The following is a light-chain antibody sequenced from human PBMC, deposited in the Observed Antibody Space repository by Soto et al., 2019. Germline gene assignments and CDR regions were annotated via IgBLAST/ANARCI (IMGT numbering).Light chain of an antibody. CDR1: SSDVGAYNF. V-gene: IGLV2-14*03. CDR3: SSYTTSSTLV. CDR2: DVS. Sequence: QSALTQPASVSGSPGQSITISCTGTSSDVGAYNFVSWFQQLPGKAPKLMSSDVSNRPSGVSNRFSGSKSGNTASLTISGLQAEDEADYYCSSYTTSSTLVFGGGTKLTVL. J-gene: IGLJ2*01.